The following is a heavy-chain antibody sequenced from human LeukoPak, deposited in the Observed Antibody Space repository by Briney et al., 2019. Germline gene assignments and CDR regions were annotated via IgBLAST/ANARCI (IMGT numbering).Heavy chain of an antibody. CDR1: GGTFSSYA. Sequence: SVKVSCKASGGTFSSYAISWVRQAPGQGLEWMGGIIPIFGTANYAQKFQGRVTITADESTSTAYMGLSSLRSEDTAVYYCARDQGGYAAAGDFDYWGQGTLVTVSS. V-gene: IGHV1-69*13. J-gene: IGHJ4*02. CDR3: ARDQGGYAAAGDFDY. D-gene: IGHD6-13*01. CDR2: IIPIFGTA.